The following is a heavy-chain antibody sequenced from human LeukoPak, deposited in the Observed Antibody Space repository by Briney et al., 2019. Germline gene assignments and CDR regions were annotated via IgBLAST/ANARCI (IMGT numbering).Heavy chain of an antibody. CDR3: TPWSGMDV. CDR1: GFTFSNYA. Sequence: GGSLRLSCAASGFTFSNYAMNWVRQSPGKGLEWVGRIKSKSEGGTIDYAAPVKGRFTISRDDSKNTVYLQMNNLKTEDTALYYCTPWSGMDVWGQGTTVTVSS. V-gene: IGHV3-15*01. J-gene: IGHJ6*02. CDR2: IKSKSEGGTI. D-gene: IGHD1-1*01.